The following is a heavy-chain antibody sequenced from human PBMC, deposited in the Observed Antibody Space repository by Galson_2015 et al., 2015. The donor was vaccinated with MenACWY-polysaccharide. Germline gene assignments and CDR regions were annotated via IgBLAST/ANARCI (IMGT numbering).Heavy chain of an antibody. Sequence: SLRLCCAASGFSLGAWYMSWIRQAPGKGLGWLSYISKSGDSIYYGDSVKGRFAISRDNAKNSVYLQLNSLEVEDTAIYYCVRGHYGLDVWGQGTTVTVSS. V-gene: IGHV3-11*01. CDR3: VRGHYGLDV. CDR1: GFSLGAWY. CDR2: ISKSGDSI. J-gene: IGHJ6*02.